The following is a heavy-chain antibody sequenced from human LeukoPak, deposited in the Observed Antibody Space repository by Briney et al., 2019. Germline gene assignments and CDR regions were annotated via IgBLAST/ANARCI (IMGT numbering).Heavy chain of an antibody. J-gene: IGHJ4*02. V-gene: IGHV3-33*01. CDR1: ELILSNYA. CDR2: RWHDGSKI. D-gene: IGHD3-10*01. Sequence: HSGGSLRLSCAASELILSNYAMHWVRQAPGKGLEWVAIRWHDGSKIYYADSVKGRFTISRDNSKNTLYLQMNSLRAEDTAVYYCARDSQAGRGYFDYWGQGTLVTVSS. CDR3: ARDSQAGRGYFDY.